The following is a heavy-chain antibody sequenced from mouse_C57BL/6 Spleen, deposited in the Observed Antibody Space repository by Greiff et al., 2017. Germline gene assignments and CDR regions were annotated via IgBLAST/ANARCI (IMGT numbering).Heavy chain of an antibody. CDR3: TRSGYYGRSYVFAY. V-gene: IGHV1-15*01. D-gene: IGHD1-1*01. CDR2: IDPETGGT. CDR1: GYTFTDYE. Sequence: QVQLQQSGAELVRPGASVTLSCKASGYTFTDYEMHWVKQTPVHGLEWIGAIDPETGGTAYNQKFKGKAILTADKSSSTAYMELRSLQSEDSAVYYCTRSGYYGRSYVFAYWGQGTLVTVSA. J-gene: IGHJ3*01.